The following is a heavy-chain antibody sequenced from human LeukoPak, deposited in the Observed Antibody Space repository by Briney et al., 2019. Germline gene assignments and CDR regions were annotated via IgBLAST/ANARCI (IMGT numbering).Heavy chain of an antibody. CDR1: GGSFSGYY. CDR3: ARGQWQPRFDP. V-gene: IGHV4-34*01. D-gene: IGHD6-19*01. Sequence: SETLSLTCAVYGGSFSGYYWSWIRQPPGRGLEWIGEINHSGGSTYNPSLESRATISVDTLKNQFSLKLSSVTAADTAVYYCARGQWQPRFDPWGQGTLVTVSS. CDR2: INHSGGS. J-gene: IGHJ5*02.